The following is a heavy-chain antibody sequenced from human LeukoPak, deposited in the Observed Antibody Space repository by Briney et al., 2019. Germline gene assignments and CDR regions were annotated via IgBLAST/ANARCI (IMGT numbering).Heavy chain of an antibody. CDR2: ISSSSSYI. CDR3: ARAVWDSSGYYYDY. Sequence: GGSLRLSCAASGFTFSSYSMNWVRQAPGKGLEWVSSISSSSSYIYYADSVKGRFTISRDNAKSSLYLQINSLRAEDTAVYYCARAVWDSSGYYYDYWGQGTLVTVSS. D-gene: IGHD3-22*01. V-gene: IGHV3-21*01. CDR1: GFTFSSYS. J-gene: IGHJ4*02.